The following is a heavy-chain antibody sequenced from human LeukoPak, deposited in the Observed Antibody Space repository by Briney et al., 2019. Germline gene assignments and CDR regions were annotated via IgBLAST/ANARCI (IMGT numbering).Heavy chain of an antibody. CDR3: ATTPYYYDPSGIDY. CDR1: GGSISSGDYY. J-gene: IGHJ4*02. Sequence: ASQTLSLTCTVSGGSISSGDYYWSWIRQPPGKGLEWIGEINHSGSTNYNPSPKSRVTISVDTSKNQFSLKLSSVTAADTAVYYCATTPYYYDPSGIDYWGQGTLVTVSS. V-gene: IGHV4-30-4*08. D-gene: IGHD3-22*01. CDR2: INHSGST.